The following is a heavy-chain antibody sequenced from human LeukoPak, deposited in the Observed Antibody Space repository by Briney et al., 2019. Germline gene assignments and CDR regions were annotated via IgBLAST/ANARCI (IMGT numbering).Heavy chain of an antibody. CDR1: GFTFRSYE. CDR3: AGLVLDY. Sequence: GGSLRLSCAASGFTFRSYEMTWVRQAPGKGLEWVSYISGSGSTIYYTDSVKGRFTISRDDAKNSLYLQMNSLRAEDTAVYYCAGLVLDYWGQGTLVTVSS. J-gene: IGHJ4*02. D-gene: IGHD6-19*01. V-gene: IGHV3-48*03. CDR2: ISGSGSTI.